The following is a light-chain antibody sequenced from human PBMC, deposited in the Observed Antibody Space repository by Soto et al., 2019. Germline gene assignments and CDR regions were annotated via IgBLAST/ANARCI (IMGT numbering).Light chain of an antibody. Sequence: DVQMTQSPSSLSALVGDRVTITCRASQSVSRYLNWYQHKPGKAPKLLINAASNLRSGVPSRFSGSGSGTDFTLTINDLQPEDVATYFCLQDYDFPYTFGQGTKLEI. CDR3: LQDYDFPYT. J-gene: IGKJ2*01. CDR2: AAS. CDR1: QSVSRY. V-gene: IGKV1-39*01.